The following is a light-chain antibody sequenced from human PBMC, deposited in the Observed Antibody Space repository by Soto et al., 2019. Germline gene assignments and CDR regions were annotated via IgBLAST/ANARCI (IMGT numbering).Light chain of an antibody. CDR2: GAS. V-gene: IGKV3-15*01. CDR1: QSVSSN. Sequence: EIVLTQSPGTLSLSPGERATLSCRASQSVSSNLAWYQQKPGQAPRLLIYGASTRATGIPAGFSGSGSGTEFTLTISSLQSEDFAVYYCQQYKNWPWTFGLGTKV. J-gene: IGKJ1*01. CDR3: QQYKNWPWT.